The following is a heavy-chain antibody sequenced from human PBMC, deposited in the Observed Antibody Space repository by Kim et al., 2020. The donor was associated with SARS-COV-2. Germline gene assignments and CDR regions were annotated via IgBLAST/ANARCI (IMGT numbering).Heavy chain of an antibody. Sequence: GGSLRLSCAASGFTFSGYSMDWVRQAPGKRPEWVSHISSGGDIIYYADSVRGRFTISRDNVKNSLSLQMNSLKDDDTALYYCARGGVDTNPGHFYWYFDLWSGGTLVSVSS. D-gene: IGHD5-12*01. CDR3: ARGGVDTNPGHFYWYFDL. CDR2: ISSGGDII. V-gene: IGHV3-48*02. J-gene: IGHJ2*01. CDR1: GFTFSGYS.